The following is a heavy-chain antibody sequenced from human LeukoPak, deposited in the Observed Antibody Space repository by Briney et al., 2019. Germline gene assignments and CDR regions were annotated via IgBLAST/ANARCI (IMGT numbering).Heavy chain of an antibody. D-gene: IGHD2-2*01. CDR1: GYTFTGYY. CDR3: ARVNCSSTSCRSKFLDY. CDR2: MNPNSGNT. V-gene: IGHV1-8*02. Sequence: ASVNVSCKASGYTFTGYYMHWVRQAPGQGLEWMGWMNPNSGNTGYAQKFQGRVTMTRNTSISTAYMELSSLRSEDTAVYYCARVNCSSTSCRSKFLDYWGQGTLVTVSS. J-gene: IGHJ4*02.